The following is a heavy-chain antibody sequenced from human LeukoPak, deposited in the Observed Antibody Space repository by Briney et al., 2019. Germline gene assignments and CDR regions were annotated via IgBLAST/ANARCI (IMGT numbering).Heavy chain of an antibody. D-gene: IGHD6-13*01. J-gene: IGHJ4*02. Sequence: GRSLRLSCAASGFTFSSYAMHWVRQAPGKGLEWVAVISYDGSNKYYADSAKGRFTISRDNSKNTLYLQMNSLRAEDTAVYYCARELPIEYSSSWRPFDYWGQGTLVTVSS. CDR2: ISYDGSNK. V-gene: IGHV3-30-3*01. CDR1: GFTFSSYA. CDR3: ARELPIEYSSSWRPFDY.